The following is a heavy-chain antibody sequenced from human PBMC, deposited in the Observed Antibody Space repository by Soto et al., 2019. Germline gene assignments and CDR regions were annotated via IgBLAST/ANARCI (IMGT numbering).Heavy chain of an antibody. D-gene: IGHD6-6*01. CDR1: GFTFSTYS. CDR2: MSSRSLTI. V-gene: IGHV3-48*02. J-gene: IGHJ6*02. CDR3: ARGGRSSDNGMDV. Sequence: EVQLVESGGGLVQPGGSLRVSCAASGFTFSTYSMNWVRQAPGKGLEWVSYMSSRSLTIYYTDSVKGRFTISRDNAKNSLYLQMNSLRDEATAVYYCARGGRSSDNGMDVWGQGTTVTVSS.